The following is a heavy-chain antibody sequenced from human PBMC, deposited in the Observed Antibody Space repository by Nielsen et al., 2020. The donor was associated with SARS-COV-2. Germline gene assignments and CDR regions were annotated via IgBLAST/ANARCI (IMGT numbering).Heavy chain of an antibody. D-gene: IGHD2-15*01. V-gene: IGHV3-21*01. Sequence: WIRQPPGKGLEWVSSISSSSSYIYYADSVKGRFTISRDNAKNSLYLQMNSLRAEDTAVYYCAKSVGYCSGGSCYSWDWGYYYYYYGMDVWGQGTTVTVSS. CDR2: ISSSSSYI. CDR3: AKSVGYCSGGSCYSWDWGYYYYYYGMDV. J-gene: IGHJ6*02.